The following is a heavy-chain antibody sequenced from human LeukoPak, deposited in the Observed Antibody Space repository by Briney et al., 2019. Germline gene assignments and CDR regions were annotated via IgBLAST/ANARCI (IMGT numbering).Heavy chain of an antibody. J-gene: IGHJ6*02. CDR3: ARVASGYSGYVLYYYYYGMDV. Sequence: PSETLSLTCTVSGGSISSSSYYWGWIRQPPGKGLEWIGCIYYSGSTYYNPSLKSRVTISVDTSKNQFSLKLSSVTAADTAVYYCARVASGYSGYVLYYYYYGMDVWGQGTTVTVSS. V-gene: IGHV4-39*07. CDR1: GGSISSSSYY. D-gene: IGHD5-12*01. CDR2: IYYSGST.